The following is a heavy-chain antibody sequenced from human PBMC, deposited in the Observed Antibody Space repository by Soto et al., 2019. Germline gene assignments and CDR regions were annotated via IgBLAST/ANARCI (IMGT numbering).Heavy chain of an antibody. V-gene: IGHV3-66*01. CDR2: LYSGGST. CDR1: GFSVSNNS. CDR3: TRNNFGSDNY. D-gene: IGHD3-10*01. J-gene: IGHJ4*02. Sequence: GGSLRLSCAVSGFSVSNNSMTWVRQAPGRGLEWVSVLYSGGSTHYAESVKGRFTISRDNSKNTLYLQMNSLRAEDTAVYYCTRNNFGSDNYWGQGTLVTVSS.